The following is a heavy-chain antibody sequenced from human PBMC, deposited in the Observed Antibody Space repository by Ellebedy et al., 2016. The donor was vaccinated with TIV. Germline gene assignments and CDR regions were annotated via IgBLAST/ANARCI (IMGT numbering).Heavy chain of an antibody. Sequence: GESLKISCAASGFTFSSYAMSWVRQAPGKGLEWVSAISGSGGSTYYADSVKGRFTISRDNSKNTLYLQMNSLRAEDTAVYYCAREGVVVAATAYFDYWGQGTLVTVSS. V-gene: IGHV3-23*01. CDR1: GFTFSSYA. D-gene: IGHD2-15*01. CDR2: ISGSGGST. CDR3: AREGVVVAATAYFDY. J-gene: IGHJ4*02.